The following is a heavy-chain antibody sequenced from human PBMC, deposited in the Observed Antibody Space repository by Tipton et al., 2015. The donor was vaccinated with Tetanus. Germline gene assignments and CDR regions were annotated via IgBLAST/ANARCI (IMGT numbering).Heavy chain of an antibody. J-gene: IGHJ3*02. V-gene: IGHV4-30-4*08. Sequence: TLSLTCAVSGASFSGSYWSWVRQSPGKGLEWIGYICYSGSTYYNPSLKGRVTVSLDTSKNQFSLRLTSVTDADTAVYYCVRDHARACGGDCYPGGFDIWGQGTMVSVSS. CDR2: ICYSGST. D-gene: IGHD2-21*02. CDR3: VRDHARACGGDCYPGGFDI. CDR1: GASFSGSY.